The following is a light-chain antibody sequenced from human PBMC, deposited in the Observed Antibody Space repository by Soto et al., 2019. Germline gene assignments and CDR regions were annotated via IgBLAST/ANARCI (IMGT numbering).Light chain of an antibody. CDR3: QQYDSPWT. V-gene: IGKV3-20*01. CDR1: QSVSNSY. J-gene: IGKJ1*01. CDR2: DTS. Sequence: EIVLTQSPGTLSLSPGERATLSCRASQSVSNSYLAWYQQKPGQAPRLVISDTSDKATGIPDRFSGSGSGTDFNLTISRLEPEDFAVYLCQQYDSPWTFGQGTKVEIK.